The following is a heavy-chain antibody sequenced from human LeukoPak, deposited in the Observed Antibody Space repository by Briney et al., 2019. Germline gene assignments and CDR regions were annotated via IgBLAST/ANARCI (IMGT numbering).Heavy chain of an antibody. CDR2: ISESDGST. CDR3: AKDISQGYTFGSIEEDY. D-gene: IGHD5-18*01. CDR1: GSTFSRYA. V-gene: IGHV3-23*01. J-gene: IGHJ4*02. Sequence: GGALRLSCAASGSTFSRYAMSWVRQAPGKGREWLSAISESDGSTYYADSVKGRFTISRDNSKNTLYLQMNSLGAEDTAVYFCAKDISQGYTFGSIEEDYWGQGTLVTVSS.